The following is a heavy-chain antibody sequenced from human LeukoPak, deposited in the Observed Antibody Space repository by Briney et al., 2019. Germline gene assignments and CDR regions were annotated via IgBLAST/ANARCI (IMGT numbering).Heavy chain of an antibody. CDR2: IKQDGSEK. Sequence: GGSLRLSCAASGFTFSSFWMSWVRQAPGKGLEWVAHIKQDGSEKYYVDSVKGRFTMSRDNAKNSLYLQMSNLRAEDTAVYFCARGGGLDVWGQGATVTVSS. CDR3: ARGGGLDV. V-gene: IGHV3-7*03. J-gene: IGHJ6*02. D-gene: IGHD3-16*01. CDR1: GFTFSSFW.